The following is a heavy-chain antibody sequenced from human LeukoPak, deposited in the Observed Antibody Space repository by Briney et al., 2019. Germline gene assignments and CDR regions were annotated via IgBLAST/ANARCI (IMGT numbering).Heavy chain of an antibody. D-gene: IGHD3-22*01. Sequence: GGSLRLSCAASGYTFSSYWMHWVRQAPGKGLVWVSRINSDGSSTSYADSVKGRFTISRDNAKNTLYLQMNSLRAEDTAVYYCARVATYYDSSGYNSGYFDYWGQGTLVTVSS. CDR3: ARVATYYDSSGYNSGYFDY. J-gene: IGHJ4*02. CDR1: GYTFSSYW. V-gene: IGHV3-74*01. CDR2: INSDGSST.